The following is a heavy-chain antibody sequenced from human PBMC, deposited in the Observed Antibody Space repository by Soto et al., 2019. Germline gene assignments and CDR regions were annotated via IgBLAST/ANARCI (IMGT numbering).Heavy chain of an antibody. Sequence: ASVKVSCKASGSAFTSYDVPWVRQASGQGLEWLGWMNPNTGHSVPSWKFQGRVTLSSNAKNSLYLQMNSLRAEDTALYYCAKDSSYGTNYFDYWGQGTLVTVSS. CDR1: GSAFTSYD. V-gene: IGHV1-8*01. CDR2: MNPNTGHS. J-gene: IGHJ4*02. CDR3: AKDSSYGTNYFDY. D-gene: IGHD5-18*01.